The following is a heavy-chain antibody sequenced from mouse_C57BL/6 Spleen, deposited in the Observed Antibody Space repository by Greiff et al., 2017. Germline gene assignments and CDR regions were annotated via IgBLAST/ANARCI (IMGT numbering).Heavy chain of an antibody. CDR2: INPNNGGT. Sequence: EVQLQQSGPELVKPGASVKISCKASGYTFTDYYMNWVKQSHGKSLEWIGDINPNNGGTSYNQKFKGKATLTVDKSSSTAYMELRSLTSEDAAVYYWARGGDYDDGGFDYWGQGTTLTVSS. D-gene: IGHD2-4*01. CDR3: ARGGDYDDGGFDY. V-gene: IGHV1-26*01. J-gene: IGHJ2*01. CDR1: GYTFTDYY.